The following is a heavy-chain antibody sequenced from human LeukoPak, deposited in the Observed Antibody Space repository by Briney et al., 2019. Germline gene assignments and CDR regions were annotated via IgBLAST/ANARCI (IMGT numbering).Heavy chain of an antibody. J-gene: IGHJ3*02. CDR2: INPNSGGT. V-gene: IGHV1-2*02. CDR1: GYTFTGYY. CDR3: AREAAKIRAFDI. Sequence: ASVKVSCKTSGYTFTGYYMHWVRQAPGQGLEWMGWINPNSGGTNYAQKFQGRVTMTRDTSISTAYMELSRLRSDDTAVYYCAREAAKIRAFDIWGQGTMVTVSS. D-gene: IGHD5-18*01.